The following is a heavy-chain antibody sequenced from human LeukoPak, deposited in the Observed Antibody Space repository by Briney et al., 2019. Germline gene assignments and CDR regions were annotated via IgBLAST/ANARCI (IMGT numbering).Heavy chain of an antibody. Sequence: GGSLRLSCAASGFTFSSYGMHWVRQAPGKGLEWVAFIRYDGSNKYYADSVKGRFTISRDNSKNTLYLQMNSLRAEDTAVYYCAKGPIRSMIVVPMRGYWGQGTLVTVSP. V-gene: IGHV3-30*02. D-gene: IGHD3-22*01. CDR2: IRYDGSNK. CDR1: GFTFSSYG. J-gene: IGHJ4*02. CDR3: AKGPIRSMIVVPMRGY.